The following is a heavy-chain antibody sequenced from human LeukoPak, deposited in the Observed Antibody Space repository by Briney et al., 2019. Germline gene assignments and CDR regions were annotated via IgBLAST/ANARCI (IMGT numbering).Heavy chain of an antibody. CDR2: ISHSGST. J-gene: IGHJ2*01. CDR3: ARHGRFLKYFDL. V-gene: IGHV4-34*01. CDR1: GFTITTNY. Sequence: GSLRLSCAASGFTITTNYINWVRQAPGKGLEWIGEISHSGSTNYSPSLKSRVTISVDTSKNQFSLKLSSVTAADTAVYYCARHGRFLKYFDLWGRGTLVTVSS. D-gene: IGHD3-3*01.